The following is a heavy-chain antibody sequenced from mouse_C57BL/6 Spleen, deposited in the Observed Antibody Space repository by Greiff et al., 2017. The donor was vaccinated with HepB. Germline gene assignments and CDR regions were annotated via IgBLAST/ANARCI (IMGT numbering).Heavy chain of an antibody. CDR1: GYTFTSYW. V-gene: IGHV1-50*01. D-gene: IGHD2-3*01. J-gene: IGHJ1*03. CDR3: ARFDGYPDV. Sequence: VKLQQPGAELVKPGASVKLSCKASGYTFTSYWMQWVKQRPGQGLEWIGEIDPSDSYTNYNQKFKGKATLTVDTSSSTAYMQLSSLTSEDSAVYYCARFDGYPDVWGTGTTVTVSS. CDR2: IDPSDSYT.